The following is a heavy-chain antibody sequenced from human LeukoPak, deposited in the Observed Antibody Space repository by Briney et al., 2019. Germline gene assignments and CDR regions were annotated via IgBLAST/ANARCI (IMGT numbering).Heavy chain of an antibody. Sequence: PGGSLRLSCAASGFTFSSYGMHWVRQAPGKGLEWVALIRYDGSNKYYADSVKGRFTISRDNSKNTLYLQMNSLRAEDTAVYYCAKGSSGWYGMIDYWGQGTLVTVSS. CDR3: AKGSSGWYGMIDY. CDR2: IRYDGSNK. CDR1: GFTFSSYG. D-gene: IGHD6-19*01. V-gene: IGHV3-30*02. J-gene: IGHJ4*02.